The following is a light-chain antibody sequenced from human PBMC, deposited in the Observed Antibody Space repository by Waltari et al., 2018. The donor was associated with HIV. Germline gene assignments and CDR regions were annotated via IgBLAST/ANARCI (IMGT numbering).Light chain of an antibody. V-gene: IGLV1-44*01. CDR2: PDN. J-gene: IGLJ3*02. CDR1: TSNIGTNS. CDR3: ATWDDRLNYWV. Sequence: QSVVTQPPSASGAPGQRVTISCSGSTSNIGTNSVRWYQQFPGTAPTLLIYPDNVRPSGVPDRFAGSKSGTSASLAISGLQSEDEADYYCATWDDRLNYWVFGGGTKLTVL.